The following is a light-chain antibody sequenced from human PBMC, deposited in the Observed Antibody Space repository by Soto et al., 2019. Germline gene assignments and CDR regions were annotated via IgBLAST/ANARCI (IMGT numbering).Light chain of an antibody. CDR1: QSVSSY. CDR3: QQYGNSPRT. V-gene: IGKV3-20*01. J-gene: IGKJ1*01. Sequence: EIVLTQSPGTLSLSPGERATLSCRASQSVSSYLAWYQQKPGQAPRLLIYDASNRATGIPARFSGSGSGTDFTLTISRLEPEDFAVYYCQQYGNSPRTFGQGTKVDIK. CDR2: DAS.